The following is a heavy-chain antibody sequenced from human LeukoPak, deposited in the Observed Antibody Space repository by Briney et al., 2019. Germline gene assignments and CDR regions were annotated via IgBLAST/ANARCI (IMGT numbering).Heavy chain of an antibody. J-gene: IGHJ4*02. D-gene: IGHD1-26*01. Sequence: GGSLRLSCAASGFTFSSYAMSWVRQALGKGLEWVSAISGSGGSTYYADSVKGRFTISRDNSKNTLYLQMNSLRAEDTAVYYCARARWELLPGYYFDYWGQGTLVTVSS. CDR2: ISGSGGST. CDR1: GFTFSSYA. V-gene: IGHV3-23*01. CDR3: ARARWELLPGYYFDY.